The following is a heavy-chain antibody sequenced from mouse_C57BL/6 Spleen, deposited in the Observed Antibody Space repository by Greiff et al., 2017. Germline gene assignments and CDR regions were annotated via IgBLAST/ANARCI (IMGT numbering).Heavy chain of an antibody. V-gene: IGHV14-4*01. CDR3: TTTSNYAYWYFDV. CDR1: GFNIKDDY. J-gene: IGHJ1*03. D-gene: IGHD2-5*01. Sequence: VQLKASGAELVRPGASVKLSCTASGFNIKDDYMHWVKQRPEQGLEWIGWIDPENGDTEYASKFQGKATITADTSSNTAYLQLSSLTSEDTAVYYCTTTSNYAYWYFDVWGTGTTVTVSS. CDR2: IDPENGDT.